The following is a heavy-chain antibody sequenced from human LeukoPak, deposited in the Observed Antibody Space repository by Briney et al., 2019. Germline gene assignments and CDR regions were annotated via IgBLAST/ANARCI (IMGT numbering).Heavy chain of an antibody. CDR2: IINDGSST. CDR1: GFNFINYW. J-gene: IGHJ4*02. CDR3: ARVADGDKYGGRDY. D-gene: IGHD5-24*01. Sequence: PGGSLRLSCAASGFNFINYWMHWVRQATGKGLEWVSRIINDGSSTTYADSVKGRFTISRDNAKDTLYLQMNSLRVGDTAVYYCARVADGDKYGGRDYWGQGALVIVSS. V-gene: IGHV3-74*01.